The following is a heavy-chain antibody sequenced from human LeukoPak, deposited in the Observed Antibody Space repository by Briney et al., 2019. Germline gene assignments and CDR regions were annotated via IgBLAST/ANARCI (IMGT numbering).Heavy chain of an antibody. CDR3: ARLGYCSGGSCYEHQHYYYGMDV. Sequence: SGGSLRLSCAASGFTFSSYSMNWVRQAPGKGLEWVSSISSSSSYIYYADSVKGRFTISRDNAKNSLYLQMNSLRAEDTAVYYCARLGYCSGGSCYEHQHYYYGMDVWGQGTTVTVSS. CDR1: GFTFSSYS. J-gene: IGHJ6*02. V-gene: IGHV3-21*01. D-gene: IGHD2-15*01. CDR2: ISSSSSYI.